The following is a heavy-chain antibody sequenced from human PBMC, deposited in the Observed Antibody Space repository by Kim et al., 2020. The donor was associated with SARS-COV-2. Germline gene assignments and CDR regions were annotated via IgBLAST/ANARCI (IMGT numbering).Heavy chain of an antibody. V-gene: IGHV3-13*04. CDR2: IGTAGDT. CDR3: ARGLSPTEFDY. J-gene: IGHJ4*02. D-gene: IGHD1-26*01. CDR1: GFTFSSYD. Sequence: GGSLRLSCAASGFTFSSYDMHWVRQATGKGLEWVSAIGTAGDTYYPGSVKGRFTISRENAKNSLYLQMNSLRAGDTAVYYCARGLSPTEFDYWGQGTLVTVSS.